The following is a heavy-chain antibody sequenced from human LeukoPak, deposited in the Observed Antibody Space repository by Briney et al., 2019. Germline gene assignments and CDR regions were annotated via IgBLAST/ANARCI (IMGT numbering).Heavy chain of an antibody. Sequence: PGGSLRLSCAASGFTFSSYAMSWVRQAPGKGLEWVSAISVSGGSTYYADSVKGRFTISRDNSKNTLYLKMNSLRAEDTAVYYCAKSGRGAVAGDAFDIWGQGTMVTVSS. D-gene: IGHD6-19*01. V-gene: IGHV3-23*01. J-gene: IGHJ3*02. CDR1: GFTFSSYA. CDR3: AKSGRGAVAGDAFDI. CDR2: ISVSGGST.